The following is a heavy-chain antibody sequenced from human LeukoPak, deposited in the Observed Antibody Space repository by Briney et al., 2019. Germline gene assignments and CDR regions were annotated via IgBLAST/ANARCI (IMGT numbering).Heavy chain of an antibody. J-gene: IGHJ6*02. CDR2: IYYSGST. CDR1: GGSVSSGSYY. V-gene: IGHV4-61*01. Sequence: SETLSLTCTVSGGSVSSGSYYWSWIRQPPGKGLEWIGYIYYSGSTNYNPSLKSRVTISVDTSKNQFSLKLSSVTAADTAVYYCARDQWELLDYYYYGMDVWGQGTTVTVSS. CDR3: ARDQWELLDYYYYGMDV. D-gene: IGHD1-26*01.